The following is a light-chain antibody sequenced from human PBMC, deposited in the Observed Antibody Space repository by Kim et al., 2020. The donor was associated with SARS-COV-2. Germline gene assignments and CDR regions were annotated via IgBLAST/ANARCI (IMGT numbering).Light chain of an antibody. CDR3: AAWDDSLNGQVV. J-gene: IGLJ2*01. V-gene: IGLV1-44*01. Sequence: ELTQPPSASGTPGQRVTISCSGSSSNIGSNTVNWYQQLPGTAPKLLIYSNNQRPSGVPDRFSGSKSGTSASLAISGLQSEDEADYYCAAWDDSLNGQVVFGGGTKVTVL. CDR1: SSNIGSNT. CDR2: SNN.